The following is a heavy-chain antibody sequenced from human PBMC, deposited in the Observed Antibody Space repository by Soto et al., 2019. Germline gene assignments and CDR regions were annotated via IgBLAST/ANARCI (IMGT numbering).Heavy chain of an antibody. CDR2: LIHYNGDT. J-gene: IGHJ5*02. Sequence: ASVKVSCQASGYTFPSYGISWLRQAPGQGLEWMGLLIHYNGDTIYAQKFQGRVILTTDTATSTAYMELGSLRSDDTAVYYCVRDASSGYRGWWDPWGQGTLVTVSS. CDR3: VRDASSGYRGWWDP. V-gene: IGHV1-18*01. CDR1: GYTFPSYG. D-gene: IGHD5-18*01.